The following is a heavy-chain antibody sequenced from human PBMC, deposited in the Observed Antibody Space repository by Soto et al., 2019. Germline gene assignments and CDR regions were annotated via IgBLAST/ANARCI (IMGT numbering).Heavy chain of an antibody. CDR1: GGSISSYY. CDR2: IYYSGST. V-gene: IGHV4-59*01. CDR3: AREGDYFDY. Sequence: SETLSLTCTVSGGSISSYYWSWIRQPPGKGLEWIGYIYYSGSTNYNPSLKSRVTISVDTSKNQFSLELSSVTAADTAVYYCAREGDYFDYWGQGTLVTVSS. J-gene: IGHJ4*02.